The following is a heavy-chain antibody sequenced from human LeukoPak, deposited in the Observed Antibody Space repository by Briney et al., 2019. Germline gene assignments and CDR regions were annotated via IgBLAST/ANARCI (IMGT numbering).Heavy chain of an antibody. Sequence: SETLSLTCTVSGGSISSYYWSWIRQPPGKGLEWIGEINHREITNYNPSLKSRVTISVDTSKNQFSLKLSSVTAADTAVYYCARAVTYHDVLTGYYRDYFDYWGQGILVTVSS. CDR2: INHREIT. CDR3: ARAVTYHDVLTGYYRDYFDY. D-gene: IGHD3-9*01. CDR1: GGSISSYY. V-gene: IGHV4-34*01. J-gene: IGHJ4*02.